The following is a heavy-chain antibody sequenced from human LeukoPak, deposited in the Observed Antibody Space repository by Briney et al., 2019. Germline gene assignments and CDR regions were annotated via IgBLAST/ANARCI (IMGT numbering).Heavy chain of an antibody. J-gene: IGHJ4*02. Sequence: SETLSLTCTVPGGSISSYYWSWIRQPAGKGLEWIGRIYTSGSTNYNPSLKSRVTMSVDTSKNQFSLKLSSVTAADTAVYYCAGLIVGATFEYFDYWGQGTLVTVSS. CDR2: IYTSGST. CDR3: AGLIVGATFEYFDY. CDR1: GGSISSYY. V-gene: IGHV4-4*07. D-gene: IGHD1-26*01.